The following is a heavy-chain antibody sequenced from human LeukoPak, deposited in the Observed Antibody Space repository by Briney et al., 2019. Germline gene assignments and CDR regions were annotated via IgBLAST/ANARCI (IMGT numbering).Heavy chain of an antibody. V-gene: IGHV3-23*01. J-gene: IGHJ4*02. Sequence: GASLRLSCAASGFTFTSYAMTWVRQAPGKGLEWVSAISCGGASTYYADPLKGRFTISRDNSKNTLYLQMSSLRAEDTAVYYCAKGRVRGVILPFDYWGQGALVTVSS. CDR3: AKGRVRGVILPFDY. CDR1: GFTFTSYA. CDR2: ISCGGAST. D-gene: IGHD3-10*01.